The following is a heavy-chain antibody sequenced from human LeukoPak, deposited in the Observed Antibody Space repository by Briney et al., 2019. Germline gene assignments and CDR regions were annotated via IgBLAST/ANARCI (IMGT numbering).Heavy chain of an antibody. CDR1: GGSIRSSSSDFYY. Sequence: SETLSLTCTVSGGSIRSSSSDFYYWGWIRQPPGKGLEWIGSIYYSGSSSYNASLKGRATISVDTSKNQFSLKLSSMTAADTAVYYCARLIVVVTAYIDYWGQGILVTVSS. J-gene: IGHJ4*02. CDR3: ARLIVVVTAYIDY. CDR2: IYYSGSS. D-gene: IGHD2-21*02. V-gene: IGHV4-39*01.